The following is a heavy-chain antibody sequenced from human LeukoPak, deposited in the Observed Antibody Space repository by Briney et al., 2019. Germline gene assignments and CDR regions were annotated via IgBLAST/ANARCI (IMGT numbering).Heavy chain of an antibody. CDR3: ARVGATGTADY. CDR1: GFTFTDYY. Sequence: GGSLRLSCAAFGFTFTDYYMSRIRQAPGKGLEWVSYISKSGSDTNFADSVKGRFTISRDNAKNSLYLQMNSLRAEDTAVYYCARVGATGTADYWGQGTLVTVSS. J-gene: IGHJ4*02. CDR2: ISKSGSDT. V-gene: IGHV3-11*06. D-gene: IGHD1-1*01.